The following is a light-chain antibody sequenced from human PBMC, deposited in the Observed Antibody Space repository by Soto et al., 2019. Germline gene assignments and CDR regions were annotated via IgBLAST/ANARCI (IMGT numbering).Light chain of an antibody. Sequence: EIVLTQSPGTLSFSPGERATLSCRASQSVSSSYLAWYQQKPGQAPRLLIFAASSRASGILDRFSGSGSGTDFTLTISSLEPEDFALFYCQHYGSSPITFGQGTRLEIK. CDR3: QHYGSSPIT. J-gene: IGKJ5*01. CDR1: QSVSSSY. CDR2: AAS. V-gene: IGKV3-20*01.